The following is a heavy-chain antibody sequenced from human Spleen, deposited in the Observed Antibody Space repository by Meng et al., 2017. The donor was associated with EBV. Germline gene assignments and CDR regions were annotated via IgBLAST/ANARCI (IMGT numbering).Heavy chain of an antibody. CDR1: GFSFSRYW. CDR3: SRDLVGSDDD. J-gene: IGHJ4*02. D-gene: IGHD6-25*01. V-gene: IGHV3-74*01. CDR2: TNEDGRIT. Sequence: VQLVEPGGTLVQPGGSLRLSCAASGFSFSRYWMHWVRQVPGKGLVWVSRTNEDGRITNYADSVKGRFTISRDNTKNTLYLQMNSLRAEDTAVYFCSRDLVGSDDDWGQGTLVTVSS.